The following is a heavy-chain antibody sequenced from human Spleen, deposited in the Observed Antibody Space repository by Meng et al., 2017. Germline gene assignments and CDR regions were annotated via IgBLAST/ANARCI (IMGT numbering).Heavy chain of an antibody. CDR3: AIMPYYGSGTFDY. J-gene: IGHJ4*02. D-gene: IGHD3-10*01. CDR1: GGSISSYY. CDR2: VYYSGST. Sequence: SETLSPTCTVSGGSISSYYWSWIRQPPGKGLEWIGNVYYSGSTNYNPSLKSRVTISADTSKNEFSLNLSSVTAADTAVYYCAIMPYYGSGTFDYWGQGTLVTVSS. V-gene: IGHV4-59*08.